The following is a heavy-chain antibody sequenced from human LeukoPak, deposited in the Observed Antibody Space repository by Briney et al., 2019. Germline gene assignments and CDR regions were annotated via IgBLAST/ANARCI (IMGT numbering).Heavy chain of an antibody. D-gene: IGHD4-17*01. CDR2: INPNSGGT. CDR1: GYTFTGYY. CDR3: ASSITVTITYFDY. V-gene: IGHV1-2*02. Sequence: ASVKASCKASGYTFTGYYMHWVRQAPGQGLEWMGWINPNSGGTNYAQKFQGRVTMTRDTSISTAYMELSRLRSDDTAVYYCASSITVTITYFDYWGQGTLVTVSS. J-gene: IGHJ4*02.